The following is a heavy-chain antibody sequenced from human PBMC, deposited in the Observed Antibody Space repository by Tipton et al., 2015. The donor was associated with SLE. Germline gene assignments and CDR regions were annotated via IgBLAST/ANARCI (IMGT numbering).Heavy chain of an antibody. D-gene: IGHD3-16*01. J-gene: IGHJ3*01. Sequence: QSGAEVKKPGSSVKVSCKASGDTFSTKAISWVRQAPGQGLEWMGGIIPVFATADYAQRFQGRVTITADESSTTAYMDLSSLRSEDTAVYYCARDEPSYTNTWFLDALDVWGQGTMVTVSS. CDR2: IIPVFATA. CDR1: GDTFSTKA. V-gene: IGHV1-69*01. CDR3: ARDEPSYTNTWFLDALDV.